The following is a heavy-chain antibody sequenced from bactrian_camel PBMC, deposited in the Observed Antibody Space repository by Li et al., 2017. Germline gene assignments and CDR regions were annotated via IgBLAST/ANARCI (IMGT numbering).Heavy chain of an antibody. D-gene: IGHD1*01. CDR1: RDIVGMYC. CDR3: GAGSVLPNRCVGGSFLPAW. Sequence: HVQLVESGGDSVQSGGSLRVSCRASRDIVGMYCMAWFRQAPGKDREGVARIATGSGNTYYADSVKGRFTISQDNAKNTVYLQMNSLKPEDTAMYYCGAGSVLPNRCVGGSFLPAWWGEGTQVTVS. J-gene: IGHJ4*01. CDR2: IATGSGNT. V-gene: IGHV3S54*01.